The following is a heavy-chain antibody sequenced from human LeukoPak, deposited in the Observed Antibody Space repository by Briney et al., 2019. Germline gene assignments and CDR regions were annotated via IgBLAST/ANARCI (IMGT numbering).Heavy chain of an antibody. J-gene: IGHJ3*02. D-gene: IGHD3-3*01. CDR1: GYTFTSYY. V-gene: IGHV1-46*01. CDR2: INPSGGST. Sequence: ASVKVSCKASGYTFTSYYMHWVRQAPGQGLEWMGIINPSGGSTSYAQKFQSRVTMTRDTSTSTVYMELSSLRSEDTAVYYCARDPASTYDFWSGYDAFDIWGQGTMVTVSS. CDR3: ARDPASTYDFWSGYDAFDI.